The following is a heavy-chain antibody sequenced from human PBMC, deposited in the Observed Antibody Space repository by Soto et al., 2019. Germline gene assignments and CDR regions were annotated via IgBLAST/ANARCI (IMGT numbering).Heavy chain of an antibody. J-gene: IGHJ4*02. CDR1: GYSFAGYW. CDR2: IDPSDSQT. CDR3: ARQIFDSDTGPNFQYYFDS. V-gene: IGHV5-10-1*01. D-gene: IGHD3-9*01. Sequence: GESLKISCKGSGYSFAGYWITWVRQKPGKGLEWMGRIDPSDSQTYYSPSFRGHVTISVTKSITTVFLQWSSLRASDTAMYYCARQIFDSDTGPNFQYYFDSWGQGTPVTVS.